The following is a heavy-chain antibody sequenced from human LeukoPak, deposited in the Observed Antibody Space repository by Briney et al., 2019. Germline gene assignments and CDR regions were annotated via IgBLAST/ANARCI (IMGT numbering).Heavy chain of an antibody. V-gene: IGHV3-23*01. J-gene: IGHJ4*02. CDR1: GFTLSNYA. D-gene: IGHD1-14*01. CDR2: INGSGDKT. CDR3: AKPARTDYADY. Sequence: GGSLRLSCAASGFTLSNYAMNWVRQAPGKGLEWVSSINGSGDKTYYADSVKGRFTISRDNSKNTLYLQMNSLRAEDTAVYYCAKPARTDYADYWGQGTLVTVSS.